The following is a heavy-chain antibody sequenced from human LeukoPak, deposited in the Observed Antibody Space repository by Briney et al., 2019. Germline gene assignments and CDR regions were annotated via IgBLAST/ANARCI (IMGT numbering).Heavy chain of an antibody. CDR1: GYTFTSYG. CDR3: ARDLGPYYYDSSGESDY. V-gene: IGHV1-18*01. Sequence: ASVKVSCKASGYTFTSYGISWVRQAPGQGLEWMGWISAYNGNTNYAQKLQGRVTMTTDTSTSTAYMELRSLRSEDTAVYYCARDLGPYYYDSSGESDYWGQGTLVTGSS. D-gene: IGHD3-22*01. CDR2: ISAYNGNT. J-gene: IGHJ4*02.